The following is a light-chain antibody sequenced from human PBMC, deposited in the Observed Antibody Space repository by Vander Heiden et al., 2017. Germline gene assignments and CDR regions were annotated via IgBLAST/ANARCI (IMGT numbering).Light chain of an antibody. CDR2: AAS. CDR1: QSISSY. J-gene: IGKJ4*01. V-gene: IGKV1-39*01. CDR3: QQGDSTLLT. Sequence: DIQMTQSPSSLSASVGDRVTITCRASQSISSYLNWYQQKPGKAPKLLIYAASSLQRGVPSQSRGSGSGPAFTLTISRLQPEDFATYYGQQGDSTLLTFGGWTKVEIK.